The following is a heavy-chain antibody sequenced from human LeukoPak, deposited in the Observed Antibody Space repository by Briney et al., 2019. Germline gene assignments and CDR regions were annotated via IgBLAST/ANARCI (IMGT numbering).Heavy chain of an antibody. CDR3: ASPDSSGYYGRFDY. CDR1: GSTFSSYS. V-gene: IGHV3-21*01. J-gene: IGHJ4*02. Sequence: GGSLRLSCAASGSTFSSYSLNWVRQAPGKGLEWVSCISSSSSYIYYADSVKGRFTISRDNAKNSLYLQMNSLRAEDTAVYYCASPDSSGYYGRFDYWGQGTLVTVSS. D-gene: IGHD3-22*01. CDR2: ISSSSSYI.